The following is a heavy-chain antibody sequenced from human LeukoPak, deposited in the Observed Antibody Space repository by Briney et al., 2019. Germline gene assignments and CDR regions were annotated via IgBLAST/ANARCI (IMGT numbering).Heavy chain of an antibody. CDR1: GYTLTELS. J-gene: IGHJ6*02. CDR3: ATDRSWELRANYYGMDV. V-gene: IGHV1-24*01. D-gene: IGHD1-26*01. Sequence: GASVKVSCKVSGYTLTELSMHWVRQAPGKGLEWMGGFDPEDGETLYAQKFQGRVTMTEDTSTDTAYMELSSLRSEDTAVYYCATDRSWELRANYYGMDVWGQGTTVTVSS. CDR2: FDPEDGET.